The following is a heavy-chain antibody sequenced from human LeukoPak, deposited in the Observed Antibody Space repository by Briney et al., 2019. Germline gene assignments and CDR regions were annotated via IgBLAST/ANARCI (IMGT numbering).Heavy chain of an antibody. CDR2: MNPNSGNT. D-gene: IGHD6-19*01. CDR3: ARAGARQIAVVGY. V-gene: IGHV1-8*01. J-gene: IGHJ4*02. CDR1: GYTFTSYD. Sequence: GASVKVSCKASGYTFTSYDINLVRQATGRGLEWMGWMNPNSGNTGYAQKFQGRVTMTRNTSISTAYMELSSLRSEDTAVYYCARAGARQIAVVGYWGQGTLVTVSS.